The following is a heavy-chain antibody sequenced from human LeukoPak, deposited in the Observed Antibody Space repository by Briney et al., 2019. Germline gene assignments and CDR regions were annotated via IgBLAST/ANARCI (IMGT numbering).Heavy chain of an antibody. CDR1: GFTVSNNY. D-gene: IGHD3-22*01. J-gene: IGHJ4*02. Sequence: GGSLRLSCAASGFTVSNNYMSWVRQAPGKGLEWVSVLYSGGNTYYTDSVKGRFAISRDYSRNTVYLQMNSLRAEDTAVYYCAKSEGVGGYYDYWGQGTLVTVSS. CDR3: AKSEGVGGYYDY. CDR2: LYSGGNT. V-gene: IGHV3-53*01.